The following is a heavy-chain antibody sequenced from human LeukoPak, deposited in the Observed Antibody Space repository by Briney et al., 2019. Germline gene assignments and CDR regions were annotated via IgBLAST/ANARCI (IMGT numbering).Heavy chain of an antibody. V-gene: IGHV4-59*12. CDR1: SGSISSYF. CDR3: ARTLYCGGDCYWYFDL. CDR2: ISYSGST. D-gene: IGHD2-21*02. Sequence: SETLSLTCTVSSGSISSYFWSWLRQPPGKRLEWIGYISYSGSTDYNPSLKSRVTLSVDTSKNRLSLKLSSVTAADTAVYYCARTLYCGGDCYWYFDLWGRGTLVTVSS. J-gene: IGHJ2*01.